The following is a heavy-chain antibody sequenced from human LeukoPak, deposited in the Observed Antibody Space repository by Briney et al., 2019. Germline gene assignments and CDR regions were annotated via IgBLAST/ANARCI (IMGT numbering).Heavy chain of an antibody. J-gene: IGHJ4*02. D-gene: IGHD7-27*01. V-gene: IGHV4-39*01. CDR1: GGSISSSSYY. CDR2: IYYSGST. Sequence: SETQSLTCTGSGGSISSSSYYWGWIRQPPGKGLEWIGSIYYSGSTYYNPSLKSRVTISVDTSNNQFSLKLSSVTAADTAVYYCARPGDGVTFDYWGQGTLVTVSS. CDR3: ARPGDGVTFDY.